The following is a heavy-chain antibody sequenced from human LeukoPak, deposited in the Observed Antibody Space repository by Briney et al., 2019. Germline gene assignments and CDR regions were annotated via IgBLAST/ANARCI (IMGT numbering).Heavy chain of an antibody. Sequence: GGSLRLSCAASGFTFSSYWMSWVRQAPGKGLEGVANIKQDGSEKYYVDSVKGRFTISRDNAKNSLYLQMNSLRAEDTAVYYCARIPHGLWFGESYFDYWGQGTLVTVSS. V-gene: IGHV3-7*01. CDR3: ARIPHGLWFGESYFDY. CDR1: GFTFSSYW. CDR2: IKQDGSEK. J-gene: IGHJ4*02. D-gene: IGHD3-10*01.